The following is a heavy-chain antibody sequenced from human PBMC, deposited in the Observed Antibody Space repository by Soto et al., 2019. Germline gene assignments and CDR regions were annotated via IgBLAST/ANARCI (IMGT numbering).Heavy chain of an antibody. V-gene: IGHV1-58*01. CDR2: IVVGSGNT. CDR3: AAEGGGTGSGWYSPYYYYYGMDV. CDR1: GFTFTSSA. D-gene: IGHD6-19*01. Sequence: SVKVSCKASGFTFTSSAVQWVRQARGQRLEWIGWIVVGSGNTNYAQKFQERVTITRDMSTSTAYMELSSLRSEDTAVYYCAAEGGGTGSGWYSPYYYYYGMDVWGQGTTVTVSS. J-gene: IGHJ6*02.